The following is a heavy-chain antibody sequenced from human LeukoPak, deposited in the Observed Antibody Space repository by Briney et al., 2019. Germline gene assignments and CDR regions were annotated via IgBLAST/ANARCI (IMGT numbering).Heavy chain of an antibody. J-gene: IGHJ6*03. CDR3: AREVIAAAGRGHYYYMDV. CDR2: IYHSGST. CDR1: GGSISRGGYY. Sequence: SETLSLTCTVSGGSISRGGYYWSWIRQPPGKGLEWIGYIYHSGSTYYNPSLKSRVTISVDRSKNQFSLKLSSVTAADTAVYYCAREVIAAAGRGHYYYMDVWGKGTTVTVSS. V-gene: IGHV4-30-2*01. D-gene: IGHD6-13*01.